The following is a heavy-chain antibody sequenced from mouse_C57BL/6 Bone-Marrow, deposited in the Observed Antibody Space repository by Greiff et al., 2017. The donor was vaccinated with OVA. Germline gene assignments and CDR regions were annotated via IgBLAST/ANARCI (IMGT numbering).Heavy chain of an antibody. J-gene: IGHJ2*01. CDR1: GYTFTSYT. CDR2: INPSSGYT. CDR3: AKSLLPPDY. V-gene: IGHV1-4*01. Sequence: QVQLQQSGAELARPGASVKMSCKASGYTFTSYTMHWVKQRPGQGLEWIGYINPSSGYTKYNQKFKDKATLTADKASSTAYMQLGSLTSEDSAVYYCAKSLLPPDYWGQGTTLTVSS. D-gene: IGHD2-10*01.